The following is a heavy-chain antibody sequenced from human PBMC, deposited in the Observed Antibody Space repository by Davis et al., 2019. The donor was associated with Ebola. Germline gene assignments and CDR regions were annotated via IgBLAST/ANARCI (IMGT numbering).Heavy chain of an antibody. CDR1: GYTFTSYG. CDR2: INPNSGGT. J-gene: IGHJ6*04. Sequence: AASVKVSCKASGYTFTSYGISWVRQAPGQGLEWMGRINPNSGGTNYAQKFQGRVTITADESTSTAYMELSSLRSEDTAVYYCARAAWAYYDFWSDKPYYYYYGMDVWGKGTTVTVSS. V-gene: IGHV1-69*13. CDR3: ARAAWAYYDFWSDKPYYYYYGMDV. D-gene: IGHD3-3*01.